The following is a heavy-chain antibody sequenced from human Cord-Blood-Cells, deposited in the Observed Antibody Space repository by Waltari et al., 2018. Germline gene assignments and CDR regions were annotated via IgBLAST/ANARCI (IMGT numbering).Heavy chain of an antibody. Sequence: QVPPVQSGAEVKKPDSSVKVSCKASGGTFRSYAISWFRHAPGHGLVGWGGIIPIFGTANYAQKFQGRVTITADESTSTAYMELSSLRSEDTAVYYCARGGVHEQLAKESIYDWYFDLWGRGTLVTVSS. D-gene: IGHD6-6*01. CDR3: ARGGVHEQLAKESIYDWYFDL. V-gene: IGHV1-69*01. CDR1: GGTFRSYA. CDR2: IIPIFGTA. J-gene: IGHJ2*01.